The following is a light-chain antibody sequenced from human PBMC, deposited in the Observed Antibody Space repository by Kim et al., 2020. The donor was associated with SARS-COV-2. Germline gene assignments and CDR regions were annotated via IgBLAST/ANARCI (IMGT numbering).Light chain of an antibody. CDR2: TNN. CDR1: SSNIGSNA. V-gene: IGLV1-44*01. CDR3: AAWDDSLNGRGV. J-gene: IGLJ2*01. Sequence: QRVTISCFGSSSNIGSNAVAWYQQLPGTAPKLLIYTNNQRPSGVPDRFSGSKSGTSASLAINGLQSQDEADYYCAAWDDSLNGRGVFGGGTKVTVL.